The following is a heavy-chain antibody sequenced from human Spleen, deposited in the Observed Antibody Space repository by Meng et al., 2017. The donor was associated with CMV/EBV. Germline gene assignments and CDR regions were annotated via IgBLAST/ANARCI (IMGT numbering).Heavy chain of an antibody. CDR3: ARQYYYDSSGLGAYDL. CDR2: IGTAGDT. CDR1: GFTFSSYD. J-gene: IGHJ3*01. D-gene: IGHD3-22*01. Sequence: GGSLRLSCAASGFTFSSYDMHWVRQPTGKSLEWVSRIGTAGDTHYSGSLKGRFTISRENAENSLYLQMNSLRAGDTAVYYCARQYYYDSSGLGAYDLWGQGTMVTVSS. V-gene: IGHV3-13*01.